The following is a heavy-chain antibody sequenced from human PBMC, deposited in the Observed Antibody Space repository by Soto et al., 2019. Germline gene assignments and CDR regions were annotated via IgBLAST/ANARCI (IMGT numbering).Heavy chain of an antibody. CDR1: GVPISSGNW. D-gene: IGHD2-8*01. Sequence: TETLSLTCAVSGVPISSGNWWTWVRQTPQRGLEYIGEIFHDGTANYYPSFERRVAISVDTSKNQFSLKLTSVTAADTAIYFCARIVYDTSLNYMYFEFWCQGALVTVSS. CDR2: IFHDGTA. CDR3: ARIVYDTSLNYMYFEF. V-gene: IGHV4-4*01. J-gene: IGHJ4*02.